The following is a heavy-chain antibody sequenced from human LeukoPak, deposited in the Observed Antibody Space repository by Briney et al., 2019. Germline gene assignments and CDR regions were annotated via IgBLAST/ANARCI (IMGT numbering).Heavy chain of an antibody. D-gene: IGHD5-18*01. V-gene: IGHV4-4*02. Sequence: PSETLSLTCAVSGGSISSSNWWSWVRQPPGKGLEWIGEIYHSGSTNYNPSLKSRVTISVDKSKNQFSLKLSSVTAADTAVYYCARLRSRGRIQLWSPFDYWGQGTLVTVSS. CDR2: IYHSGST. J-gene: IGHJ4*02. CDR1: GGSISSSNW. CDR3: ARLRSRGRIQLWSPFDY.